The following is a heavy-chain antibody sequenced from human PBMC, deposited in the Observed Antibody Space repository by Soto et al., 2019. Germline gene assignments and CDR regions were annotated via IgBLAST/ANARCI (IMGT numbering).Heavy chain of an antibody. CDR3: ERGFGVRGVIGAFDI. CDR1: GFTFSSYD. V-gene: IGHV3-13*04. D-gene: IGHD3-10*01. CDR2: IGTAGDT. J-gene: IGHJ3*02. Sequence: PGGSLRLSCAASGFTFSSYDMHWIRQATGKGLEWVSAIGTAGDTYYPGSVKGRFTISRENAKNSLYLQMNSLRAGDTAVYYCERGFGVRGVIGAFDIWGQGTMVTVS.